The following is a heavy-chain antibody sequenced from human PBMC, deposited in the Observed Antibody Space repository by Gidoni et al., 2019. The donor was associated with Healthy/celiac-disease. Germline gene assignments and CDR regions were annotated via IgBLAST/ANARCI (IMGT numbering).Heavy chain of an antibody. Sequence: QVTLRESGPALVKPTQTPTLTCTFSGFSLSTSGMCVSWIRQPPGKALEWLALIDWDDDKYYSTSLKTRLTISKDTSKNQVVLTMTNMDPVDTATYYCARASTRTVTKPQAPYYYYYMDVWGKGTTVTVSS. D-gene: IGHD4-4*01. CDR1: GFSLSTSGMC. J-gene: IGHJ6*03. CDR2: IDWDDDK. CDR3: ARASTRTVTKPQAPYYYYYMDV. V-gene: IGHV2-70*01.